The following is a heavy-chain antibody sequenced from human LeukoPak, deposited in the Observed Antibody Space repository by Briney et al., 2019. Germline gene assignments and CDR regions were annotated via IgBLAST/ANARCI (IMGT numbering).Heavy chain of an antibody. CDR2: IWYDGSNK. V-gene: IGHV3-33*01. J-gene: IGHJ4*02. CDR1: GFTFSSYG. D-gene: IGHD3-22*01. CDR3: ARSYYYDSSGSHLDY. Sequence: PGRSLRLSCAASGFTFSSYGMHWVRQAPGKGLEWVAVIWYDGSNKYYADSVKGRFTISRDNSKNTLYVQMNSLRAEDTAVYYCARSYYYDSSGSHLDYWGQGTLVTVSS.